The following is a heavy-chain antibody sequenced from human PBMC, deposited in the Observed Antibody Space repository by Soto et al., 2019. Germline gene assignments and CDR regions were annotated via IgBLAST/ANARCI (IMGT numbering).Heavy chain of an antibody. D-gene: IGHD6-19*01. Sequence: EVQLAESGGGLVQPGGSLRLSCAASGFTVSRSYMSWVRQAPGKGLVWVSVIHSGGSTYYADSVKCRFTISRDNSKNTLYLNMNSLRAEDTAVYYCARESKDSIGWYDYWGPGPLVIVSS. CDR1: GFTVSRSY. J-gene: IGHJ4*02. V-gene: IGHV3-66*01. CDR2: IHSGGST. CDR3: ARESKDSIGWYDY.